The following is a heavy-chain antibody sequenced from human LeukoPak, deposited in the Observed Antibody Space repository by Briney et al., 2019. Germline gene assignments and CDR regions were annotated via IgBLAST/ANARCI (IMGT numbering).Heavy chain of an antibody. CDR2: ISSSSSYI. J-gene: IGHJ4*02. Sequence: GGSLRLSCAASGFTFSSYSMNWVRQAPGKGLEWVSFISSSSSYIYYADSVKGRFTISRDNAKNSLYLQMNSLGAEDTAVYYCARGKYGSGSYHIDYWGQGTLVTVSS. V-gene: IGHV3-21*01. D-gene: IGHD3-10*01. CDR3: ARGKYGSGSYHIDY. CDR1: GFTFSSYS.